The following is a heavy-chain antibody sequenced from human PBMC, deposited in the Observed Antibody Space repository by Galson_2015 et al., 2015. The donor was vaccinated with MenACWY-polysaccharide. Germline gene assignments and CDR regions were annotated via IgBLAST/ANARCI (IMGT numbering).Heavy chain of an antibody. CDR3: AREASSGGGVFEI. J-gene: IGHJ3*02. V-gene: IGHV1-3*04. CDR2: ITTASGNT. CDR1: GYTFIRNA. D-gene: IGHD6-19*01. Sequence: SVKVSCKAPGYTFIRNAMHWVRQAPGQALEWMGWITTASGNTRYSQNFQGRVTITRDTSASTAYMELSSLGSEDTAVYYCAREASSGGGVFEIWGQGTMVTVSS.